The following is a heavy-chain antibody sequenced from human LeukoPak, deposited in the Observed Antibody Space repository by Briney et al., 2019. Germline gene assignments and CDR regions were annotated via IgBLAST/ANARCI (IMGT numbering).Heavy chain of an antibody. D-gene: IGHD2-2*01. V-gene: IGHV4-38-2*01. Sequence: SSETLSLTCAVSGYSISSGYYWGWIRQPPGKGLEWIGSIYHSGSTYYNPSLKSRVTISVDTSKNQFSLKLSSVTAADTAVYCCASNVVPAAIGSDAFDIWGQGTMVTVSS. J-gene: IGHJ3*02. CDR3: ASNVVPAAIGSDAFDI. CDR1: GYSISSGYY. CDR2: IYHSGST.